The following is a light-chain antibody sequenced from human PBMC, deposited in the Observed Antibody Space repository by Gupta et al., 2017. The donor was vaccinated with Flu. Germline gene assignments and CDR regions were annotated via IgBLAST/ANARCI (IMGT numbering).Light chain of an antibody. J-gene: IGKJ4*01. V-gene: IGKV3-11*01. CDR2: DAS. CDR3: QQRSNWPPVLT. CDR1: QSVVTY. Sequence: EILLTQSPATLSLSPGARATLSCRASQSVVTYLAWYQQKPGQAPRLLIYDASNRATAIPARFSGSGSGTDFTLTISSLEPEDVAVYFCQQRSNWPPVLTFGGGTKVEIK.